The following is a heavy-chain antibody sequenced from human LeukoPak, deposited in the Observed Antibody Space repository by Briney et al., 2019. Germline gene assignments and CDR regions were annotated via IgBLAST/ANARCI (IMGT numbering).Heavy chain of an antibody. D-gene: IGHD3-10*01. CDR1: GGSFSGYY. CDR2: IYYSGST. CDR3: ARATMVRGVRGWFDP. J-gene: IGHJ5*02. Sequence: SETLSLTCAVYGGSFSGYYWSWIRQPPGKGLEWIGYIYYSGSTNYNPSLKSRVTISVDTSKNQFSLKLSSVTAADTAVYYCARATMVRGVRGWFDPWGQGTLVTVSS. V-gene: IGHV4-59*01.